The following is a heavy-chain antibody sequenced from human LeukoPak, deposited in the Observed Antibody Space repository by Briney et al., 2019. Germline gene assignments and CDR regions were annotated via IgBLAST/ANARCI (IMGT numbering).Heavy chain of an antibody. V-gene: IGHV4-34*01. J-gene: IGHJ5*02. CDR2: INHSGST. CDR3: ARGRGYSYGRNWFDP. D-gene: IGHD5-18*01. CDR1: GGSFSGYY. Sequence: PSETLSLTCAVYGGSFSGYYWSWLRQPPGKGLEWIGEINHSGSTNYNPSLKSRVTISVDTSKNQFSLKLSSVTAADTAVYYCARGRGYSYGRNWFDPWGQGTLVTVSS.